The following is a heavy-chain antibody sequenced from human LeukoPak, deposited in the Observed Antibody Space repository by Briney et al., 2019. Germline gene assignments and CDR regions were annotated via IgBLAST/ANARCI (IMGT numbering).Heavy chain of an antibody. D-gene: IGHD5-24*01. CDR2: ISGGGGST. V-gene: IGHV3-23*01. J-gene: IGHJ5*02. CDR3: AKDYGYYHYGISVRGKNWFDP. CDR1: GFTFTNDA. Sequence: GGSLRLSCAASGFTFTNDAMSGVRQAPGKGLEWVAGISGGGGSTYYADSVKGRFTITRDSSKNTLYLQMNSLRAEDTAVYYCAKDYGYYHYGISVRGKNWFDPWGQGTLVTVSS.